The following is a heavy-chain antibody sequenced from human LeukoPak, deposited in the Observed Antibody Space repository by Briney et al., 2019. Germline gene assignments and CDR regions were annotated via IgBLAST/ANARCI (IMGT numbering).Heavy chain of an antibody. V-gene: IGHV1-18*01. Sequence: ASVKVSCKASGYTFTDYGFTWVRQAPGQGLEWMGWISAYNTNTNYAQKLQDRVTMTTDTSTSTAYMELRSLRSDDTAVYYCARVGGRYCSSTSCYAWDYWGRGTLVTVSS. D-gene: IGHD2-2*01. J-gene: IGHJ4*02. CDR2: ISAYNTNT. CDR3: ARVGGRYCSSTSCYAWDY. CDR1: GYTFTDYG.